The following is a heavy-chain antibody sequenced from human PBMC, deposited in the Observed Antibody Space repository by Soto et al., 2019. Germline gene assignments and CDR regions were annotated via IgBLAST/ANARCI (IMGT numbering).Heavy chain of an antibody. Sequence: QITLKESGPTLVKPTQTLTLTCTFSGFSLSTSGVGVGWIRQPPGKPLEWLALIHWADDKRYSPSLKSRRTITKDTSKNQVVLTMTNIHPVDTATYYCAHIDTPSVFGVVITSHAFDIWGQGTIVTVSS. J-gene: IGHJ3*02. D-gene: IGHD3-3*01. V-gene: IGHV2-5*02. CDR3: AHIDTPSVFGVVITSHAFDI. CDR2: IHWADDK. CDR1: GFSLSTSGVG.